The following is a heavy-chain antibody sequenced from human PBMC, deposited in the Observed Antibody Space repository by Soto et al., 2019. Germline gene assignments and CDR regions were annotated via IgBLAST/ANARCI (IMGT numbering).Heavy chain of an antibody. D-gene: IGHD3-10*01. CDR2: ISYDGSKE. Sequence: PGGSLRLSCGGSGFTFSGYGMHWARQAPGKGLDWLAVISYDGSKEYYADSVRGRFTISRDNSNNTLSLQMNSLRPEDTSVYYCAKDTTDHYGSGGYLGCWVQGISVTVSS. CDR1: GFTFSGYG. V-gene: IGHV3-30*18. J-gene: IGHJ4*02. CDR3: AKDTTDHYGSGGYLGC.